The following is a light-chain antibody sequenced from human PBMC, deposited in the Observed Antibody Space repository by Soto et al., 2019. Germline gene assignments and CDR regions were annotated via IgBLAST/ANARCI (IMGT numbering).Light chain of an antibody. V-gene: IGKV3-20*01. Sequence: ILLTQSPGTLSLSPGERATLSCMASQSVSSSYLAWYQQKPGQAPSLLIYGASSRATGIPDRFSGSGSGTDFTLTISILEPEDFAVYYCQQYGSSPPRITFGQGTRVEIK. CDR2: GAS. CDR3: QQYGSSPPRIT. J-gene: IGKJ5*01. CDR1: QSVSSSY.